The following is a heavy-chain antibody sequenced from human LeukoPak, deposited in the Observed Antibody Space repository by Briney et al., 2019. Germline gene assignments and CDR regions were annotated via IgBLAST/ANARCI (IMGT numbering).Heavy chain of an antibody. D-gene: IGHD6-19*01. CDR2: INTDGTVT. CDR1: GFTFSKYW. V-gene: IGHV3-74*01. J-gene: IGHJ4*02. Sequence: GGSLRLSSAASGFTFSKYWMLWVRQAPGKGLESVSRINTDGTVTTYADSVKGRFTVSRDNADNTMFLQMNSVRDEDTAVYYCATKQWLAPPPDSWGQGTPVTVSS. CDR3: ATKQWLAPPPDS.